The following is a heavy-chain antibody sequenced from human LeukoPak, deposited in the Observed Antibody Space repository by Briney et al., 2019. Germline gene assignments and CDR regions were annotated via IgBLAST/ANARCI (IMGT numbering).Heavy chain of an antibody. CDR1: GGTFSSYA. Sequence: SVKVSCKASGGTFSSYAISWVRQAPGQGLEWMGRIIPILGIANYAQKFQGRVTITADKSTSTAYMELSSLRSEDTAVYYCASGSGSFHNYYYYGMDVWGQGTTVTVSS. J-gene: IGHJ6*02. CDR3: ASGSGSFHNYYYYGMDV. D-gene: IGHD3-10*01. CDR2: IIPILGIA. V-gene: IGHV1-69*04.